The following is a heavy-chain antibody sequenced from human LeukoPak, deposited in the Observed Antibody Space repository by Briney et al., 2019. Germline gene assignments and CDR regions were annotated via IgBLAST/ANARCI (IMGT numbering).Heavy chain of an antibody. J-gene: IGHJ6*02. V-gene: IGHV1-46*01. Sequence: ASVKVSCKASGYTVTSYYMHWVRQAPGQGLEWMGILNPSGGSSSYAQKFQGRATLTRATSTSTVYVELSSLRSEDTAVYYCASVYEYGMDVWGQGTTVIVSS. CDR2: LNPSGGSS. CDR1: GYTVTSYY. CDR3: ASVYEYGMDV.